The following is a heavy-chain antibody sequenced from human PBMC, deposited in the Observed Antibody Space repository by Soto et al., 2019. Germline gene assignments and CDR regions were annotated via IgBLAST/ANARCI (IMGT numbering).Heavy chain of an antibody. Sequence: QVQLVESGGGVVQPGRSLRLSCAASGFTFSSYGMHWVRQAPGKGLEWVAVISCDGSNKYYADSVKGRFTISRDNSKNTLYLQMNSLRAEDTAVYYCAPWFGAFDYWGQGTLVTVCS. CDR2: ISCDGSNK. D-gene: IGHD3-10*01. CDR1: GFTFSSYG. J-gene: IGHJ4*02. CDR3: APWFGAFDY. V-gene: IGHV3-30*03.